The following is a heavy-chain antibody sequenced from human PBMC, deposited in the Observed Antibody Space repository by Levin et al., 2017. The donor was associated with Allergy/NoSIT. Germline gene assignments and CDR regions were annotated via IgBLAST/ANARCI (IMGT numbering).Heavy chain of an antibody. CDR3: ARAGPIYSSSWYGGPTQLGGFDY. V-gene: IGHV4-38-2*02. CDR1: GYSISSGYY. CDR2: IYHSGST. Sequence: NPSETLSLTCTVSGYSISSGYYWGWIRQPPGKGLEWIGSIYHSGSTYYNPSLKSRVTISVDTSKNQFSLKLSSVTAADTAVYYCARAGPIYSSSWYGGPTQLGGFDYWGQGTLVTVSS. J-gene: IGHJ4*02. D-gene: IGHD6-13*01.